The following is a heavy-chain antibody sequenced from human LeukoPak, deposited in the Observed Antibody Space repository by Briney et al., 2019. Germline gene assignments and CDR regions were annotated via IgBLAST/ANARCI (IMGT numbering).Heavy chain of an antibody. V-gene: IGHV4-59*01. Sequence: SETLSLTCTVSGGSISSYYWSWIRQPPGKGLEWIGYIYYSGSTNYNPSLKSRVTISVDTSKNQFSLKLSSVTAADTAVYYCARAGKYYDILTGFINWFDPWGQGTLVTVS. D-gene: IGHD3-9*01. J-gene: IGHJ5*02. CDR3: ARAGKYYDILTGFINWFDP. CDR2: IYYSGST. CDR1: GGSISSYY.